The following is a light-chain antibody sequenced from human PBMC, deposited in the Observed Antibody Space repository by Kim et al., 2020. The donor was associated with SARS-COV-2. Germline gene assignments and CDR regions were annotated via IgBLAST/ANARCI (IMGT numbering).Light chain of an antibody. CDR1: SLRSYY. CDR3: NSRDSNDNVL. Sequence: SSELTQDPAVSVALGQTVRFTCQGDSLRSYYATWYQQKPGQAPILVIYGKDNRPSGIPDRFSGSSSGNTASLTITGTQAGDEADYYCNSRDSNDNVLFGG. V-gene: IGLV3-19*01. CDR2: GKD. J-gene: IGLJ2*01.